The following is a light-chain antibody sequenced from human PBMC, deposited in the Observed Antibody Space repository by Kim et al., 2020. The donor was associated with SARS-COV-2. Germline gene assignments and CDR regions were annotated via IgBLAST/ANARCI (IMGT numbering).Light chain of an antibody. CDR3: QAWDSSTVV. Sequence: VSPGQTASITCSGDKLGDKYACWYQQKPGPSPVLVIYQDSKRPSGIPERFSGSNSGNTATLTISGTQAMDEADYYCQAWDSSTVVFGGGTQLTVL. J-gene: IGLJ2*01. CDR1: KLGDKY. CDR2: QDS. V-gene: IGLV3-1*01.